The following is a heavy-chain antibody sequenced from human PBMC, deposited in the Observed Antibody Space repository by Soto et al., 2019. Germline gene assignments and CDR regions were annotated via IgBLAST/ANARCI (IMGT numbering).Heavy chain of an antibody. CDR1: GFAFNNYG. D-gene: IGHD3-22*01. J-gene: IGHJ4*02. CDR2: SRDKPQGYST. Sequence: PGGSLRLSCTVSGFAFNNYGINWVRQAPGKGLEWVGRSRDKPQGYSTAYAASVKGRFTTSRDESKNSAYLQMNSLKTEDTAVYYCVRATYFSDSSGYTRCLDYWGQGTLVTVSS. V-gene: IGHV3-72*01. CDR3: VRATYFSDSSGYTRCLDY.